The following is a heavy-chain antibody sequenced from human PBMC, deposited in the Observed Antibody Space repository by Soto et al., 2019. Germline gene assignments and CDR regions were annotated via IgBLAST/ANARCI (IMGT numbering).Heavy chain of an antibody. CDR1: GESFSGHI. Sequence: SETLSLTCAVYGESFSGHIWTWIRQTPGKGLQWIGQINHSGSASYNPSLKSRVTISVHTSDSQFSLELSSVTAADTAVYYCARGLITGSHYSGGWYYFDSWGQGTQVTVSS. D-gene: IGHD6-19*01. V-gene: IGHV4-34*01. J-gene: IGHJ4*02. CDR3: ARGLITGSHYSGGWYYFDS. CDR2: INHSGSA.